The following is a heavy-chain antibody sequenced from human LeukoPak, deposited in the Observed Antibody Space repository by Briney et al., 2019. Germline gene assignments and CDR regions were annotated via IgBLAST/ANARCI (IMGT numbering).Heavy chain of an antibody. Sequence: PGGSLRLSCAASGFTVSSKDMGWVRQAPGKGLEWVSINYSGGKTYYADSVKGRFTISRDNSKNTLYLQMNSLRGEDTAVYYCAGFASGTYTDAFDVWGQGTMVTVSS. D-gene: IGHD3-10*01. V-gene: IGHV3-53*01. CDR1: GFTVSSKD. CDR3: AGFASGTYTDAFDV. CDR2: NYSGGKT. J-gene: IGHJ3*01.